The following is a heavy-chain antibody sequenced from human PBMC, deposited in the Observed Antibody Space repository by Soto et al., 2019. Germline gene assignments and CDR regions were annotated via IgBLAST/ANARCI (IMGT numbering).Heavy chain of an antibody. Sequence: ASVKVSCKASGYTFTGYYMHWVRQAPGQGLEWMGWINPNSGGTNYAQKFQGWVTMTRDTSISTAYMELSRLRSDDTAVYYCAKDRSRGYCSGGSCLWFAFDIWGQGTMVTVSS. CDR2: INPNSGGT. D-gene: IGHD2-15*01. CDR3: AKDRSRGYCSGGSCLWFAFDI. CDR1: GYTFTGYY. J-gene: IGHJ3*02. V-gene: IGHV1-2*04.